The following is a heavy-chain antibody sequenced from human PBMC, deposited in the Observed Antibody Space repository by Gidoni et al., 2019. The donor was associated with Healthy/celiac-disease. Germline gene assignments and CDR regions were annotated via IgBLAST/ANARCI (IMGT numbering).Heavy chain of an antibody. CDR1: GYTFTSYG. Sequence: QVQLVQSGAEVKKPGASVKVSCKASGYTFTSYGISWVRQAPGQGLEWMGWISAYNGNTNYAQKLQGRVTMTTDTSTSTAYMELRSLRSDDTAVYYCARDLTGGSSWYKDYYYYGMDVWGQGTTVTVSS. CDR2: ISAYNGNT. D-gene: IGHD6-13*01. V-gene: IGHV1-18*01. CDR3: ARDLTGGSSWYKDYYYYGMDV. J-gene: IGHJ6*02.